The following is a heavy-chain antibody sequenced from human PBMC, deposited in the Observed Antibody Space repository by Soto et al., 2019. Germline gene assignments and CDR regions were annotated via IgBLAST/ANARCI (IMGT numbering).Heavy chain of an antibody. J-gene: IGHJ6*03. Sequence: QVQLVQSGAEVKKPGSSVKVSCKASGGTFSSYTISWVRQAPGQGLEWMGRIIPILGIANYAQKFRCRVTTPADKPTSTVYMEPVTLSSQDTAVYYCAVYFNRRSSRGGDYYYYMDVWGKGTTVTVSS. CDR2: IIPILGIA. CDR3: AVYFNRRSSRGGDYYYYMDV. V-gene: IGHV1-69*02. CDR1: GGTFSSYT. D-gene: IGHD3-16*01.